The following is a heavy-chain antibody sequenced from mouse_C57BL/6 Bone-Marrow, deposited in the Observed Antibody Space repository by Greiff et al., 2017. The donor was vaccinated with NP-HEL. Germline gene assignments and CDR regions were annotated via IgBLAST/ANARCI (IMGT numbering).Heavy chain of an antibody. CDR3: ARSYYYGSSYWFAY. CDR1: GYTFTSYW. CDR2: IGPSDSYT. V-gene: IGHV1-69*01. D-gene: IGHD1-1*01. Sequence: QVQLQQPGAELVMPGASVKLSCKASGYTFTSYWMHWVKQRPGQGLEWIGEIGPSDSYTNYNQKFKGKSTLTVDKSSSTAYMQLSSLTSEDSAVYYCARSYYYGSSYWFAYWGQGTLVTVSA. J-gene: IGHJ3*01.